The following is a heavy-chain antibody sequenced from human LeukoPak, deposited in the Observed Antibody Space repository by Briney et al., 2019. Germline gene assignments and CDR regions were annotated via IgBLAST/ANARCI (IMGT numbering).Heavy chain of an antibody. D-gene: IGHD6-6*01. V-gene: IGHV1-69*13. CDR2: IIPIFGTA. Sequence: PSVKVSCKASGGTFSSYAISWVRQAPGQGLEWMGGIIPIFGTANYAQKFQGRVTITADESTSTAYMDPSSLRSEDTAVYYCARAGVAARLTPFDYWGQGTLVTVSS. CDR1: GGTFSSYA. J-gene: IGHJ4*02. CDR3: ARAGVAARLTPFDY.